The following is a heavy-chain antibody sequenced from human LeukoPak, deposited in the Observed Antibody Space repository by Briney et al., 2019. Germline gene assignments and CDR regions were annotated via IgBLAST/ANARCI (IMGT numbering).Heavy chain of an antibody. CDR1: GGSFSGYY. J-gene: IGHJ4*02. V-gene: IGHV4-34*01. CDR3: ARGRGSSGWYGAFDY. CDR2: INHSGST. D-gene: IGHD6-13*01. Sequence: SETLSLTCAVYGGSFSGYYWSWIRQPPGKGLEWIGEINHSGSTNYNPSLKSRVTISVDTPKNQFSLKLSSVTAADTAVYYCARGRGSSGWYGAFDYWGQGTLVTVSS.